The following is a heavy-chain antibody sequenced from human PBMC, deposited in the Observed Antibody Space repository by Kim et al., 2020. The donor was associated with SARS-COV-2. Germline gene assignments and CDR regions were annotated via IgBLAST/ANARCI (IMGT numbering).Heavy chain of an antibody. CDR3: ARHRRYSSSSGVAFDI. D-gene: IGHD6-6*01. CDR1: GGSISSSSYY. V-gene: IGHV4-39*01. J-gene: IGHJ3*02. Sequence: SETLSLTCTVSGGSISSSSYYWGWIRQPPGKGLEWIGSIYYSGSTYYNPSLKSRVTISVDTSKNQFSLKLSSVTAADTAVYYCARHRRYSSSSGVAFDIWGQGTMVTVSS. CDR2: IYYSGST.